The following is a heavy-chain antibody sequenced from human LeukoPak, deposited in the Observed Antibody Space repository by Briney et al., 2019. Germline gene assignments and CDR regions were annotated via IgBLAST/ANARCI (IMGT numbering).Heavy chain of an antibody. V-gene: IGHV4-61*01. CDR2: IYYIGST. D-gene: IGHD3-22*01. CDR1: GDSVSRSSYY. Sequence: KTSETLSLTCTVPGDSVSRSSYYWTWIRQPPGKGLEWIGYIYYIGSTNYNPSLRSRLTMSVDTSKNQFSLRLSSVIAADTAVYYCARYYDSTGSFDYWGQGSLVTVSS. J-gene: IGHJ4*02. CDR3: ARYYDSTGSFDY.